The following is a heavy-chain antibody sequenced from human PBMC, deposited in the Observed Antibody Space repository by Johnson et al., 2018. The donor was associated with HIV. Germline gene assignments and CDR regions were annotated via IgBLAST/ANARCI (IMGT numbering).Heavy chain of an antibody. Sequence: VQLVESGGGVVQPGGSLRLSCAASGFSVSSNYVRWVRQAPGKGLEWVSGISWNSGSIGYADSVKGRFTISRDNAKNSLYLQMNSLRADDTAVYYCANALILDAFNIWGQGTMVTVSS. CDR2: ISWNSGSI. CDR1: GFSVSSNY. V-gene: IGHV3-9*01. D-gene: IGHD2-21*01. J-gene: IGHJ3*02. CDR3: ANALILDAFNI.